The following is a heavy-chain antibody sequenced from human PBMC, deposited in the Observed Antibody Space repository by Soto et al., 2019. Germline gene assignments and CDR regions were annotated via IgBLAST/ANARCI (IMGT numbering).Heavy chain of an antibody. J-gene: IGHJ6*02. CDR2: IYTGGDT. V-gene: IGHV3-53*04. CDR3: ARLRDYYYGMDV. CDR1: GFTISNNY. Sequence: PGGSLRLSCAASGFTISNNYMSWVRQAPGKGLEWVSVIYTGGDTYYADSVKGRFTISRHNSKNTLYLQMDSLRVEDTAVYYCARLRDYYYGMDVWGQGTTVTVSS.